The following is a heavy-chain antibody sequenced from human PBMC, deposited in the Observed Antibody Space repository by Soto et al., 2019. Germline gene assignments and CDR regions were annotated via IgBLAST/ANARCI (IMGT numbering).Heavy chain of an antibody. CDR3: ARGSTDSYPGSRIFDF. V-gene: IGHV3-23*01. J-gene: IGHJ4*02. Sequence: EVQLLESGGDLTQPGGSLRPSCVASGLTFGSRAMSWVRQAPGEGLQWVSTITDTGGDAKYADSVRGRFVISRDNSKKILYLQMTSLTAEDSAMYFCARGSTDSYPGSRIFDFWGRGTLVTVSS. CDR1: GLTFGSRA. CDR2: ITDTGGDA. D-gene: IGHD3-10*01.